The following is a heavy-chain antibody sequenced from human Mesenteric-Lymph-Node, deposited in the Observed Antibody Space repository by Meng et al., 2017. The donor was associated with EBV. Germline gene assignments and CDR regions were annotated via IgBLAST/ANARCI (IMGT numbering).Heavy chain of an antibody. Sequence: QVQLQEAGPRLVKPSETLSLTCTVSGGSVSSSNFYGSWIRQPPGKGLEWIGNIYYSGTSNYNPSLKSRVAISLDTSKNQFSLKLSSVTAADTAMYYCTRAPGGASGSYSFDYWGQGTLVTVSS. CDR3: TRAPGGASGSYSFDY. D-gene: IGHD3-10*01. J-gene: IGHJ4*02. CDR2: IYYSGTS. CDR1: GGSVSSSNFY. V-gene: IGHV4-61*01.